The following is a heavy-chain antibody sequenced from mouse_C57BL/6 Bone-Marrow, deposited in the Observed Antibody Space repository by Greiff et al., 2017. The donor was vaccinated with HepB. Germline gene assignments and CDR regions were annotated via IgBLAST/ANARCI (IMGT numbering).Heavy chain of an antibody. CDR2: IDPSDSYT. CDR3: ARDGSITTVVATNFDY. Sequence: QVQLQQPGAELVKPGASVKLSCKASGYTFTSYWMQWVKQRPGQGLEWIGEIDPSDSYTNYNQKFKGKATLTVDTSSSTAYMQLSSLTSEDSAVYYCARDGSITTVVATNFDYWGQGTTLTVPS. D-gene: IGHD1-1*01. J-gene: IGHJ2*01. V-gene: IGHV1-50*01. CDR1: GYTFTSYW.